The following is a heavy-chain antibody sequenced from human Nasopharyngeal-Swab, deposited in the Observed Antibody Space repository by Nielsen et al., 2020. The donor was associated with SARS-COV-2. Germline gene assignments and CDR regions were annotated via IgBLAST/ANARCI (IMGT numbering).Heavy chain of an antibody. CDR1: GGSISSGSYY. CDR2: IYTSGST. V-gene: IGHV4-61*02. Sequence: LRLSCTVSGGSISSGSYYWSWIRQPAGKGLEWIGRIYTSGSTNYNPSLKSRVTISVDTSKNQFSLKLSSVTAADTAVYYCARVVPAASGEGLLLWFGELLYYFDYWGQGTLVTVSS. D-gene: IGHD3-10*01. J-gene: IGHJ4*02. CDR3: ARVVPAASGEGLLLWFGELLYYFDY.